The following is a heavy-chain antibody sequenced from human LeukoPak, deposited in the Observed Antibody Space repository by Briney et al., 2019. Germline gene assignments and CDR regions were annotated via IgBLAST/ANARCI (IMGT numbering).Heavy chain of an antibody. Sequence: PGGALRLSCAASGFTFSSYWMSWVRQAPGKGLERVANIKQDGSEKYYVESVKGRFTISRDNATSSLYLQMNSVRAEETGVCDCASIYYDSSGYRDYWGQGTLVTVSS. J-gene: IGHJ4*02. V-gene: IGHV3-7*01. CDR1: GFTFSSYW. CDR2: IKQDGSEK. D-gene: IGHD3-22*01. CDR3: ASIYYDSSGYRDY.